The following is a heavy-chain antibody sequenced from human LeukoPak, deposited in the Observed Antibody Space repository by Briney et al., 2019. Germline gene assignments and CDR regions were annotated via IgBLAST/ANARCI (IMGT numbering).Heavy chain of an antibody. CDR2: ISYDGTNK. D-gene: IGHD3-22*01. V-gene: IGHV3-30*18. J-gene: IGHJ4*02. CDR3: AKGSSSGTVDY. CDR1: GFTFSNYD. Sequence: PGRSLRLSCAASGFTFSNYDMHWARQAPGKGLEWVAFISYDGTNKYYADSVKGRFTFSRDNSKYTLYLQMNSLRAEDTAVYYCAKGSSSGTVDYWGQGTLVAVSS.